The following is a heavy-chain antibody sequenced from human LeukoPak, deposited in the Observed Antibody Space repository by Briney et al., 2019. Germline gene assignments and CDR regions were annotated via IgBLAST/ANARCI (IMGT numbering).Heavy chain of an antibody. D-gene: IGHD1-26*01. CDR3: ASRELPGDVDY. CDR1: GFTVSSNY. Sequence: QPGGSLRLSCAASGFTVSSNYMSWVRQAPGKELEWVSVIYSGGSTYYADSVKGRFTISRDNSKNTLYLQMNSLRAEDTAVYYCASRELPGDVDYWGQGTLVTVSS. V-gene: IGHV3-66*01. J-gene: IGHJ4*02. CDR2: IYSGGST.